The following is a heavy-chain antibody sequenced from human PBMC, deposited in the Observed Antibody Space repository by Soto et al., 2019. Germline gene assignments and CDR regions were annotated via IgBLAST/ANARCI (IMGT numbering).Heavy chain of an antibody. CDR2: INHSGST. CDR3: GRGYSSGWYNWFDP. J-gene: IGHJ5*02. CDR1: GGSFSGYY. D-gene: IGHD6-19*01. V-gene: IGHV4-34*01. Sequence: SETLSLTCAVYGGSFSGYYWSWIRQPPGKGLEWIGEINHSGSTNYNPSLKSRVTISVDTSKNQFSLKLSSVTAADTAVYYCGRGYSSGWYNWFDPWGQGTQVTVSS.